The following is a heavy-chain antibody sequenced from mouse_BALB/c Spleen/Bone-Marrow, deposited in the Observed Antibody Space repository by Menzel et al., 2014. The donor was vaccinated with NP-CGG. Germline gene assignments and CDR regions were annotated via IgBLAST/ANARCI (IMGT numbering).Heavy chain of an antibody. CDR1: GFTFSSYG. CDR3: ARSTWSYYNGMDY. CDR2: ISSGGYDT. J-gene: IGHJ4*01. Sequence: EVQLQESGGDLVKPGGSLKLSCAASGFTFSSYGMSWVRQTPEKRLEWVATISSGGYDTYYPDSVKGRFTISRDNAKNTLYLQMTSLRSEDTAMYYCARSTWSYYNGMDYWGQGTPVTVSS. D-gene: IGHD1-1*01. V-gene: IGHV5-9-3*01.